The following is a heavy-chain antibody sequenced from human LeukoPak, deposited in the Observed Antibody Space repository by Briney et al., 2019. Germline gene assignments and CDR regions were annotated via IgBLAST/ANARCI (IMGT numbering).Heavy chain of an antibody. CDR2: MNPNSGNT. CDR3: ARAIKLELRTYDAFDI. J-gene: IGHJ3*02. V-gene: IGHV1-8*03. Sequence: ASVTVSCKASGYTFTSYDINWVRQATGQGLEWMGWMNPNSGNTGYAQKFQGRVTITRNTSISTAYMELSSLRSEDTAVYYCARAIKLELRTYDAFDIWGQGTMVTVSS. CDR1: GYTFTSYD. D-gene: IGHD1-7*01.